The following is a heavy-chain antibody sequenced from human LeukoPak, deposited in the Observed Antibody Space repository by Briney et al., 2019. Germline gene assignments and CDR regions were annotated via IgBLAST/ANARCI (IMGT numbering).Heavy chain of an antibody. Sequence: ASVKVSCKASGYPFTSYDISWVRQAPGQGLEWMGWISVYNGNTNYAQKLQGRVTMTTDTSTSTAYMELRSLRSDDTAVYYCAGVLTTREYWFDPWGQGTLVTVSS. CDR2: ISVYNGNT. J-gene: IGHJ5*02. CDR1: GYPFTSYD. D-gene: IGHD3-9*01. CDR3: AGVLTTREYWFDP. V-gene: IGHV1-18*01.